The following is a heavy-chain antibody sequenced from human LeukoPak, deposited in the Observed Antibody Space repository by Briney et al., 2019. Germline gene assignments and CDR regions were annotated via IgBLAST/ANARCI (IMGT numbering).Heavy chain of an antibody. Sequence: GGSLRLSCAASGFTVSSSYMTWVRQASGEGLEWVSVIYRDGSTYYADSVKGRFTISRDNSENTLYLQMNSLRAEDTAVYYCAKTGGPWDWGQGALVTVSS. CDR2: IYRDGST. V-gene: IGHV3-53*01. J-gene: IGHJ4*02. CDR1: GFTVSSSY. CDR3: AKTGGPWD. D-gene: IGHD7-27*01.